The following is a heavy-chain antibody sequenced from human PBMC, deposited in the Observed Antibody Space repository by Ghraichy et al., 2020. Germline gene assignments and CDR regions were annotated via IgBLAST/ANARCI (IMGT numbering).Heavy chain of an antibody. CDR1: GYTFTGYT. V-gene: IGHV1-2*02. D-gene: IGHD7-27*01. J-gene: IGHJ6*02. CDR3: ARLGIDV. CDR2: INPNSGGT. Sequence: ASVKVSCKASGYTFTGYTMHWVRHAPGQGLEWMGWINPNSGGTNYAQKFEGRVTMTRDTSISTVYMELIRLTSDDTAVYYCARLGIDVWGQGTTVTVSS.